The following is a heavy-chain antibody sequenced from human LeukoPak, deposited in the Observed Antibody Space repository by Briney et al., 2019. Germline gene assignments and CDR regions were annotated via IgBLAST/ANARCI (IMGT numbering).Heavy chain of an antibody. Sequence: SETLSLTCTVSGGSISSGGYYGGWVRQPPGKGLEWIGNIYYSGSTYYKPSLKSRVTVSVDTSKNQFFLKLNSVTAADTAVYYCARGRPYSGGYHLDYWGQGTLVTVSA. J-gene: IGHJ4*02. CDR2: IYYSGST. CDR1: GGSISSGGYY. V-gene: IGHV4-39*01. D-gene: IGHD1-26*01. CDR3: ARGRPYSGGYHLDY.